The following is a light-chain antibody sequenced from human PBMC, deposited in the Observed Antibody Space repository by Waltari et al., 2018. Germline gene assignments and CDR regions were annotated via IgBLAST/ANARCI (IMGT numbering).Light chain of an antibody. CDR3: AAWDDDLNAQL. CDR1: SSNIGSTA. CDR2: SNN. V-gene: IGLV1-44*01. J-gene: IGLJ2*01. Sequence: QSVLSQPPSASGTPGRRVTVSCSGSSSNIGSTAVHWYQQVPGAAPKLLIYSNNQRPSGVPDRFSASKSGTSASLAISDLQSGDEANYYCAAWDDDLNAQLFGGGTKVTVL.